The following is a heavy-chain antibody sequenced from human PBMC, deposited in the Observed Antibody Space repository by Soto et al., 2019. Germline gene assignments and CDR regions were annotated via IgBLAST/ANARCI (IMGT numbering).Heavy chain of an antibody. D-gene: IGHD3-10*01. CDR1: GVSFSGYY. CDR2: INHSGST. V-gene: IGHV4-34*01. CDR3: ARSQLYYYGSGSYYWFDP. Sequence: SETLSLTCAVYGVSFSGYYWSWIRQPPGKGLKWIGEINHSGSTNYNPSLKSRVTISVDTSKNQFSLKLSSVTAADTAVYYCARSQLYYYGSGSYYWFDPWGQGTLVTVSS. J-gene: IGHJ5*02.